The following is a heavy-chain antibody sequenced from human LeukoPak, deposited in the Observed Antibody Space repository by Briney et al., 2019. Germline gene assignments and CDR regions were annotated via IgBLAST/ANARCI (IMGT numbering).Heavy chain of an antibody. CDR1: GGSISSSSYY. V-gene: IGHV4-39*01. J-gene: IGHJ4*02. CDR3: ARLASQQLADLDNFDY. D-gene: IGHD6-13*01. CDR2: IYYSGST. Sequence: KPSETLSLTCTVSGGSISSSSYYWGWIRQPLGKGLEWIGSIYYSGSTYYNPSLKSRVTISVDTSKNQFSLKLSSVTAADTAVYYCARLASQQLADLDNFDYWGQGTLVTVSS.